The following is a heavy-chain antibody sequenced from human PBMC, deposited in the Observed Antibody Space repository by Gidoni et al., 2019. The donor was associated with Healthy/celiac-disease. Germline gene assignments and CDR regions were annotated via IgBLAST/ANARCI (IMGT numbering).Heavy chain of an antibody. CDR3: AKGDVLLWFGELLGAFDI. V-gene: IGHV3-23*01. CDR2: ISGSGGST. J-gene: IGHJ3*02. D-gene: IGHD3-10*01. Sequence: EVQLLESGGGLVQPGGSLRLSCAASGFPFSSYAMSWVRQAPGKGLEWVSAISGSGGSTYYADSVKGRFTISRDNSKNTLYLQMNSLRAEDTAVYYCAKGDVLLWFGELLGAFDIWGQGTMVTVSS. CDR1: GFPFSSYA.